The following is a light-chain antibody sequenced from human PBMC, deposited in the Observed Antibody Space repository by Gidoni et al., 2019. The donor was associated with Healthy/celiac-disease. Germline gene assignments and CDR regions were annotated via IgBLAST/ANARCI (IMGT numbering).Light chain of an antibody. J-gene: IGKJ4*01. Sequence: DIVMTQAPDSLAGSLGETATINCKASQSVLYSSNNKNYLSWYQQKPGQPPKLLIYWASTRESGVPSRFSGSGSGTDFTLSISSLQAEDVAVYYCQQYYSTPLTFGGGTKVEIK. CDR2: WAS. CDR3: QQYYSTPLT. CDR1: QSVLYSSNNKNY. V-gene: IGKV4-1*01.